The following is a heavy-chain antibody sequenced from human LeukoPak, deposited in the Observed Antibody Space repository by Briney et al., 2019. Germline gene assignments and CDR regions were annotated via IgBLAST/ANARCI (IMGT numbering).Heavy chain of an antibody. CDR2: ISSNGGST. CDR1: GFTFSSYT. V-gene: IGHV3-64D*06. CDR3: VKAGYSGYDLYLDY. D-gene: IGHD5-12*01. J-gene: IGHJ4*02. Sequence: GGSLRLSCSASGFTFSSYTMNWVCQAPGKGLEYVSAISSNGGSTYYADSVKGRFTISRDNSKNTLYLQMRSLRAEDTAVYYCVKAGYSGYDLYLDYWGQGTLVTVSS.